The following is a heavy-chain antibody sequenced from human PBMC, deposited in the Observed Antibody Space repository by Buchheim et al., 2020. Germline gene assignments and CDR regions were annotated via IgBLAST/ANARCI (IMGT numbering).Heavy chain of an antibody. CDR1: GFTFSDYY. V-gene: IGHV3-11*05. D-gene: IGHD5-18*01. CDR3: ARDSLQDSGYLDGFDI. J-gene: IGHJ3*02. CDR2: ISSSSTFT. Sequence: QVQLVESGGGLVKPGGSLRLSCAASGFTFSDYYMSWIRQAPGKGLEWVSYISSSSTFTNYVDSVKGRFTISRDNAKSSLYLQMNSLRAEDTAVYFCARDSLQDSGYLDGFDIWGQGT.